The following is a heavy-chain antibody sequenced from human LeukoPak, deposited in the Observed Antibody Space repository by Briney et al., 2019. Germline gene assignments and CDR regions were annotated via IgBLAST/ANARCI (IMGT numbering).Heavy chain of an antibody. D-gene: IGHD2-8*01. CDR2: IETSGST. Sequence: SQTLSLTCTVSGASISSGGYFWSWIRQPAGKGVEWIGRIETSGSTNYNPSLKSRVAISVDTSKNQFSLKLRSVTAADTAVYYCARALCINGICEWFDPWGQGTLVTVSS. J-gene: IGHJ5*02. CDR1: GASISSGGYF. V-gene: IGHV4-61*02. CDR3: ARALCINGICEWFDP.